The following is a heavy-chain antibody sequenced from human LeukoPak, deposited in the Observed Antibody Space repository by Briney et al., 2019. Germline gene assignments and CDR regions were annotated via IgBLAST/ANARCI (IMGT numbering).Heavy chain of an antibody. J-gene: IGHJ4*02. Sequence: GGSLRLSCAASGFTFSSDWMSWVRQAPGKGLEGVANIKQDGSEKYYVDSVKGRFTISRDNAKNSLYLQMNSLRAEDTAVYYCARVGGAVAHFDYWGQGTLVTVSS. D-gene: IGHD6-19*01. CDR3: ARVGGAVAHFDY. CDR2: IKQDGSEK. V-gene: IGHV3-7*01. CDR1: GFTFSSDW.